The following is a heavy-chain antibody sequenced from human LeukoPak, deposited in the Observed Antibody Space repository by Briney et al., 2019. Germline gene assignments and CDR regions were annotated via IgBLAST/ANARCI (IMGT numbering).Heavy chain of an antibody. CDR1: GFTFSSYA. Sequence: GGSLRLSCAASGFTFSSYAMSWVRQAPGKGLEWVSAISGSGGSTYYADSVKGRFTISRDNSKNTLYVQMNSLRAEDTAVYYCAKERGWASSGGSYFDYWGQGTLVTVSS. CDR3: AKERGWASSGGSYFDY. V-gene: IGHV3-23*01. D-gene: IGHD2-15*01. CDR2: ISGSGGST. J-gene: IGHJ4*02.